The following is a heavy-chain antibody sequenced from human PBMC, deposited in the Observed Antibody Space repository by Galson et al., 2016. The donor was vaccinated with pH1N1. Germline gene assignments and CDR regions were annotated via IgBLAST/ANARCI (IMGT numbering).Heavy chain of an antibody. D-gene: IGHD5-18*01. CDR2: IYFTGST. CDR3: ARRGYTYGEDAFDL. J-gene: IGHJ3*01. V-gene: IGHV4-38-2*02. Sequence: ETLSLTCTVSGYSISVGHYWAWIRPSPGKGLEWIGSIYFTGSTYYNPSLNNRVTMSVGTSKHHFSLKLTSVTAADTAVYYCARRGYTYGEDAFDLWGQGTMVTVS. CDR1: GYSISVGHY.